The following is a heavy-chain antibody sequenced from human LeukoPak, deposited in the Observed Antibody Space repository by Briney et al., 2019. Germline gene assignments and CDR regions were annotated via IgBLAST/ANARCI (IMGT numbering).Heavy chain of an antibody. Sequence: GGSLRLSCAASGFTFSSYSMNRVRQAPGKGLEWVSSISSSSSYIYYADSVKGRFTISRDNAKNSLYLQMNSLRAEDTAVYYCARADWNAHYYYYGMDVWGQGTTVTVSS. V-gene: IGHV3-21*01. J-gene: IGHJ6*02. D-gene: IGHD1-1*01. CDR3: ARADWNAHYYYYGMDV. CDR1: GFTFSSYS. CDR2: ISSSSSYI.